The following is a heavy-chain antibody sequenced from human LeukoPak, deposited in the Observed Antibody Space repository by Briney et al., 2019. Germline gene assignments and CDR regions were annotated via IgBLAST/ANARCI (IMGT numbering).Heavy chain of an antibody. V-gene: IGHV3-30*18. J-gene: IGHJ4*02. CDR2: ISYDGSNK. CDR1: RFTFSSYG. CDR3: AKDQGQYYDSSGLDY. Sequence: PGGSLRLSCAASRFTFSSYGMHWVRQAPGKGLEWVAVISYDGSNKYYADSVKGRFTISRDNSKNTLYLQMNSLRAEDTAVYYCAKDQGQYYDSSGLDYWGQGTLVTVSS. D-gene: IGHD3-22*01.